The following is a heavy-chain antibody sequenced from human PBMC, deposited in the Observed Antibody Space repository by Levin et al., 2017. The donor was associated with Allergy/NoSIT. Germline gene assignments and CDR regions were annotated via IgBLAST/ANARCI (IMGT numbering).Heavy chain of an antibody. Sequence: GGSLRLSCAASGFTFSSYGMHWVRQAPGKGLEWVAVISYDGSNKYYADSVKGRFTISRDNSKNTLYLQMNSLRAEDTAVYYCAKRAAAGFFGVVIPHFDYWGQGTLVTVSS. CDR3: AKRAAAGFFGVVIPHFDY. V-gene: IGHV3-30*18. J-gene: IGHJ4*02. CDR1: GFTFSSYG. D-gene: IGHD3-3*01. CDR2: ISYDGSNK.